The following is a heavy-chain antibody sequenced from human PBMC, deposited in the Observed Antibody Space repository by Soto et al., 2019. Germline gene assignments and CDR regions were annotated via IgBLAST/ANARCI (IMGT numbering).Heavy chain of an antibody. Sequence: SETLSLTCTVSGSSISSSSYYWGWIRQPPGKGLEWIGSIYYSGSTYYNPSLKSRVTISVDTSKNQFSLKLSSVTAADTAVYYCARRLYYDSSGFEGCGMDVWGQGTTVT. V-gene: IGHV4-39*01. D-gene: IGHD3-22*01. J-gene: IGHJ6*02. CDR2: IYYSGST. CDR3: ARRLYYDSSGFEGCGMDV. CDR1: GSSISSSSYY.